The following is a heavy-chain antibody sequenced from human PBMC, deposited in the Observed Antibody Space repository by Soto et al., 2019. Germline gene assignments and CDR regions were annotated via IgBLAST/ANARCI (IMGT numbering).Heavy chain of an antibody. V-gene: IGHV3-11*01. D-gene: IGHD1-1*01. J-gene: IGHJ4*02. CDR3: ASDLKPREALATYYFDD. CDR2: ISSSGSAI. Sequence: PGGSLRLSCASSGFTFSDYYMSWIRQAPGKGLEWISYISSSGSAIYHAASVKGRFTISRDNAKNSLYLQMNGLRAEDTAGYYCASDLKPREALATYYFDDWGQETLVTVSS. CDR1: GFTFSDYY.